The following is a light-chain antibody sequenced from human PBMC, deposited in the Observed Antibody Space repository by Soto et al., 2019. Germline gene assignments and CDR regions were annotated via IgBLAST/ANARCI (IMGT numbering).Light chain of an antibody. Sequence: RVMTQSPATLSASPGEKIALSCRASQTVSSNLAWYQHKPGRAPRLLIYGASTRATDIPARFSGSGSGTEFTLTISSLQSEDFAEYHCQQYNNWPQTFGQGTKVDIK. CDR1: QTVSSN. J-gene: IGKJ1*01. V-gene: IGKV3-15*01. CDR3: QQYNNWPQT. CDR2: GAS.